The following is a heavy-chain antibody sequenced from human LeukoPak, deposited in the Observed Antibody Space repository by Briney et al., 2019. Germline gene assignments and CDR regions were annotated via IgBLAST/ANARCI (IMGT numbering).Heavy chain of an antibody. Sequence: GASLKISLKGSGSRFTSYWIGWGRPMPGKGLGRMGIIYPGGSDTRYRQSFQGQITISADKSISTAYLQWSSLKASDTAMYYCARLWSTYYYDSSGYPYPVYYYYYMDVWGKGTTVTVSS. CDR3: ARLWSTYYYDSSGYPYPVYYYYYMDV. D-gene: IGHD3-22*01. CDR2: IYPGGSDT. V-gene: IGHV5-51*01. CDR1: GSRFTSYW. J-gene: IGHJ6*03.